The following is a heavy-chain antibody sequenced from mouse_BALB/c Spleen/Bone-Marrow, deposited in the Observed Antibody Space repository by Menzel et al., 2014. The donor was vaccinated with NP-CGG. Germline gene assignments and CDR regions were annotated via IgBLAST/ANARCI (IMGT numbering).Heavy chain of an antibody. CDR3: ARERDYDYAYAMDY. V-gene: IGHV14-3*02. CDR2: IDPANGNT. D-gene: IGHD2-4*01. Sequence: EVQLQQSGAELVKPGASVKLSCTASGFNIKDTYMHWVKQRPEQGLEWIGRIDPANGNTKYDPKFQGKATITADTSSNTAYLQLSSLTSEDTAVYYCARERDYDYAYAMDYWGQGTPVTVSS. CDR1: GFNIKDTY. J-gene: IGHJ4*01.